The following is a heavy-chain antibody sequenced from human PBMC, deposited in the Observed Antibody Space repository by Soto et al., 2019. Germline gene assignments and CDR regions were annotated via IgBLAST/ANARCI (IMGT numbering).Heavy chain of an antibody. CDR1: GGTFSSYA. CDR3: ARVDGLRPHASDI. Sequence: QVQLVQSGAEVKKPGSSVKVSCKASGGTFSSYAISWVRQAPGQGLEWMGGIIPIFGTANYAQKVQGRVTITADESTSTASVALSSLRFEDMDVYYCARVDGLRPHASDIWGQGTMVTVSS. J-gene: IGHJ3*02. CDR2: IIPIFGTA. V-gene: IGHV1-69*01. D-gene: IGHD5-12*01.